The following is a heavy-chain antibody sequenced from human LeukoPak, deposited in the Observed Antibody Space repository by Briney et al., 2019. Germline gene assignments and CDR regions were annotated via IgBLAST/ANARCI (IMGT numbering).Heavy chain of an antibody. CDR1: GGSISSYY. CDR2: IYYSGST. D-gene: IGHD6-19*01. J-gene: IGHJ4*02. V-gene: IGHV4-59*01. CDR3: AREQGAGPFDY. Sequence: PSETLSLTCTVSGGSISSYYWSRIRQPPGKGLEWIGYIYYSGSTNYNPSLKSRVTISVDTSKNQFSLKLSSVTAADTAVYYCAREQGAGPFDYWGQGTLVTVSS.